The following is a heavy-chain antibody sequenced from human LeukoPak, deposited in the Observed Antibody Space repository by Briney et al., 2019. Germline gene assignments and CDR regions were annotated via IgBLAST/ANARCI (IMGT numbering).Heavy chain of an antibody. V-gene: IGHV1-18*01. CDR1: GYTFTSYG. Sequence: GASVKVSCKASGYTFTSYGISWVRQAPGQGLEWMGWISAYNGNTNYAQKLQGRVTMTTDTSTSTAYMELRSLRSDDTAVYYCARVIMVEYYDILTGYYPDYWGQGTLVTVSS. CDR3: ARVIMVEYYDILTGYYPDY. J-gene: IGHJ4*02. D-gene: IGHD3-9*01. CDR2: ISAYNGNT.